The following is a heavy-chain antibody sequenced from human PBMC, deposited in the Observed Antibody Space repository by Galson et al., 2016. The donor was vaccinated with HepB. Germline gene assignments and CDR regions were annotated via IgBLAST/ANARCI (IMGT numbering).Heavy chain of an antibody. CDR1: GGSLRSRNYY. Sequence: SETLSLTCTVSGGSLRSRNYYWGWIRQPPGKGLEWIGCIDYSGSTNYSPSLKSRVTISLDASENQVSLRLSSVTAADTAIYYCARGRRTICNGSICYKDSYYYAMDVWGQGTTVAVSS. CDR2: IDYSGST. D-gene: IGHD2-15*01. CDR3: ARGRRTICNGSICYKDSYYYAMDV. V-gene: IGHV4-39*07. J-gene: IGHJ6*02.